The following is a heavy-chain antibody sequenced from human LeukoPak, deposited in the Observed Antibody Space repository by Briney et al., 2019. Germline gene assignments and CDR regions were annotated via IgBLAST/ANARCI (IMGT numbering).Heavy chain of an antibody. V-gene: IGHV4-61*02. D-gene: IGHD3-10*01. CDR1: GRSISSGNYY. Sequence: SQTLSLTCTVSGRSISSGNYYWSWIRQPAGKRLEWIGRIYTSGSTNYNPSLKSRVTMSVDTSKNQFSLKLSSVTAADTAVYYCARAHQSGSLWGSGSYPPHFDYWGQGTLVTVSS. CDR2: IYTSGST. J-gene: IGHJ4*02. CDR3: ARAHQSGSLWGSGSYPPHFDY.